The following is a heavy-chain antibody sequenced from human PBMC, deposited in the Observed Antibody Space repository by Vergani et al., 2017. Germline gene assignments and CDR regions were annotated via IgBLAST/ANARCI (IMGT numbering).Heavy chain of an antibody. V-gene: IGHV4-59*08. CDR1: GGSISSYY. CDR2: IYYSGST. J-gene: IGHJ5*02. D-gene: IGHD6-13*01. Sequence: QVQLQESGPGLVKPSETLSLTCTVSGGSISSYYWSWIRQPPGKGLEWIGYIYYSGSTNYTPSLKSRVTISVDTSKNQFSLKLSSVTAADTAVYYCASGYSSSWSNWFDPWGQGTLVTVSS. CDR3: ASGYSSSWSNWFDP.